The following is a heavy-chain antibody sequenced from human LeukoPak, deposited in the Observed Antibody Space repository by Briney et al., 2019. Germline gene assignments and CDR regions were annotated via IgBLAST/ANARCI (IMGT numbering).Heavy chain of an antibody. CDR2: IYYSGST. CDR1: GGSISSSSYY. J-gene: IGHJ4*02. Sequence: SETLSLTCTVSGGSISSSSYYWGWIRQPPGTGLEWIGSIYYSGSTYYNPSLKSRVTISVDTSKNQFSLKLSSVTAADTAVYYCARDPWNDEFPFDYWGQGTLVTVSS. CDR3: ARDPWNDEFPFDY. V-gene: IGHV4-39*07. D-gene: IGHD1-1*01.